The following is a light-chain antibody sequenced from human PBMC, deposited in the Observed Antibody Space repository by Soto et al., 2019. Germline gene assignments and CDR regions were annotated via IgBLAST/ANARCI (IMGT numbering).Light chain of an antibody. V-gene: IGLV2-23*03. Sequence: QSALTQPASVSGSPGQSITISCTGTSSDVGSYNIVSWYHPHSGKAPKLMISEGSKRPSGVSNRFSGSKSGNTSSLSTSGLQAEDEAVDYSFTYAGKGTFDVFAPGT. J-gene: IGLJ1*01. CDR2: EGS. CDR3: FTYAGKGTFDV. CDR1: SSDVGSYNI.